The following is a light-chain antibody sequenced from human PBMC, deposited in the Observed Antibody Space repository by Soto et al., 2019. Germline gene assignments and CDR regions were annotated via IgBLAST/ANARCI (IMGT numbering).Light chain of an antibody. Sequence: QSVLTQPPSVSAASGQKVSISCSGSDSNTGSNFVSWFQQLPGTAPKLLIYDNNSRPSGIPDRFSGSKSGTSATLDTSGLQTGDEADYYCGTWDRSLSIYVFGSGTKVTVL. J-gene: IGLJ1*01. V-gene: IGLV1-51*01. CDR3: GTWDRSLSIYV. CDR1: DSNTGSNF. CDR2: DNN.